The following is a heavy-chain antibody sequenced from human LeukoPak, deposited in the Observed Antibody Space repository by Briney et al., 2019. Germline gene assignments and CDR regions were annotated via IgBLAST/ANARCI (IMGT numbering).Heavy chain of an antibody. CDR3: VRVSYCSSTSCYLPFDY. Sequence: QPGGSLRLSCAASGFTFSSYWMHWVRQAPGKGLVWVSRINSDGSSTSYADSVKGRFTISRDNAKNTLYLQMNSLRAEDTAVYYCVRVSYCSSTSCYLPFDYWGQGTLVTVSS. CDR2: INSDGSST. D-gene: IGHD2-2*01. J-gene: IGHJ4*02. V-gene: IGHV3-74*01. CDR1: GFTFSSYW.